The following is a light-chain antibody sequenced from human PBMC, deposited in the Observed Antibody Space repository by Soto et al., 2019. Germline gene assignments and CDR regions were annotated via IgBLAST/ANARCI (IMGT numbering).Light chain of an antibody. J-gene: IGKJ2*01. CDR3: QQYNNRPPYT. V-gene: IGKV3-15*01. CDR2: AAS. Sequence: ETVLTQSPSILSLSPGERATLSCRASQNVRSSSLAWYQQKPGQAPRLLIYAASTRVTGIPARFSGSGSGTEFTLTISSLQSEDFAVYYCQQYNNRPPYTSGQGTKVDIK. CDR1: QNVRSS.